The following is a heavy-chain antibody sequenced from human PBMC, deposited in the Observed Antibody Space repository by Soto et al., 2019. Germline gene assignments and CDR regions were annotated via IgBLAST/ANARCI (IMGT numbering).Heavy chain of an antibody. J-gene: IGHJ4*02. V-gene: IGHV3-33*01. CDR1: GFSFSSYG. CDR2: IWYDGSNK. CDR3: ATDPRGPDY. Sequence: GGSLRLSCAASGFSFSSYGMHWFRQAPGKGLEWVAVIWYDGSNKYYADSVKGRFTISRDNSKRTLYLQMNSLRAEDTAIYYCATDPRGPDYWGQGTQVTVSS.